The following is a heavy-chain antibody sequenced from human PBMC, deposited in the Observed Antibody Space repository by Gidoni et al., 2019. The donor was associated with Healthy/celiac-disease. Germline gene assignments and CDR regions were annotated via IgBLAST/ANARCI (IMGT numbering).Heavy chain of an antibody. CDR3: ARDGVRCDWNYVGACYYYYGMDV. Sequence: QVQLVQSGAEVKKPGSSVKVSCKASGGTFSSYAITRGRQAPGQGLEWMGRIIPILGIANYAQKFQGRVTITADKSTSTAYMELSSLRSEDTAVYYCARDGVRCDWNYVGACYYYYGMDVWGQGTTVTVSS. D-gene: IGHD1-7*01. CDR2: IIPILGIA. V-gene: IGHV1-69*04. J-gene: IGHJ6*02. CDR1: GGTFSSYA.